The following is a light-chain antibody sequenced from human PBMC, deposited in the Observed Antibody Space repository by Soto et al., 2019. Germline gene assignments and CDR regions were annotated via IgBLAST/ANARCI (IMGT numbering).Light chain of an antibody. V-gene: IGKV1-5*03. CDR1: QSISSW. CDR3: QQYNSYSL. Sequence: DIQMTQSPSTLSASVGDRVTITCRASQSISSWLAWYQQKPGKAPNLLIYKASTLESGVPSRFSGSGSGTEFTLTISSLQPDDFATYYCQQYNSYSLFGQGTKLEIK. CDR2: KAS. J-gene: IGKJ2*01.